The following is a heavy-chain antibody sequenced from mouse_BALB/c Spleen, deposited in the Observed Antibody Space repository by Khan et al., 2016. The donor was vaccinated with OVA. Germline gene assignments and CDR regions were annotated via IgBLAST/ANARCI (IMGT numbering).Heavy chain of an antibody. CDR2: IWIGGST. D-gene: IGHD3-3*01. CDR1: GFSLSRYS. Sequence: QVQLKQSGPGLVAPSQSLSITCTVSGFSLSRYSVHWVRQPPGKGLEWLGIIWIGGSTDYNSALKSRLSISKDNSKSQVILKMNSLQTDDTAMYYCARNRDGGSYWYFDVWGAGTTVTVSS. V-gene: IGHV2-6-4*01. J-gene: IGHJ1*01. CDR3: ARNRDGGSYWYFDV.